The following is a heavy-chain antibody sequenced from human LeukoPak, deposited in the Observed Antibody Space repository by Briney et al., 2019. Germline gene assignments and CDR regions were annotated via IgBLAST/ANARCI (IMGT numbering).Heavy chain of an antibody. J-gene: IGHJ4*02. CDR2: IHPNSGDT. CDR3: ASELSRGDEGFDY. V-gene: IGHV1-2*02. Sequence: ASLKVSCKASGYSFTGYYMHWVRQAPGQGLEWMGCIHPNSGDTHYAQTFQGRVTLTRDTSISTAYMELSRLTSDDTAVYYCASELSRGDEGFDYWGQGTLVTVSS. D-gene: IGHD3-10*01. CDR1: GYSFTGYY.